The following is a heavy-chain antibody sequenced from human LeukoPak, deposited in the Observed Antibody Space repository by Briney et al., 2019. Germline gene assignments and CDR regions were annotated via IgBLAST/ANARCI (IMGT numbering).Heavy chain of an antibody. CDR3: ARRVFEENYMDV. Sequence: SETLSLTCAVSGGSISSSSYYWGWIRQPPGKGLEWIGSIYYSGSTYYNPSLKSRVTISVDTSKNQFSLKLSSVTAADTAVYYCARRVFEENYMDVWGKGTTVTVSS. CDR1: GGSISSSSYY. J-gene: IGHJ6*03. V-gene: IGHV4-39*01. D-gene: IGHD3-16*01. CDR2: IYYSGST.